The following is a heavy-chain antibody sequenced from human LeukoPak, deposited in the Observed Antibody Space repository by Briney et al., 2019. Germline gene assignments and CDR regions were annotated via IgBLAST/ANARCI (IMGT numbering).Heavy chain of an antibody. J-gene: IGHJ3*02. Sequence: GGSLRLSCSASGFTFSLYVMHWVRQAPGEGLEYVSGISKNGDSTYYADSVKGRFTISRDNSKNTLYFQMSSLRTEDTAVYYCLARPDAYDIWGQGTMVTVSS. CDR1: GFTFSLYV. CDR3: LARPDAYDI. CDR2: ISKNGDST. V-gene: IGHV3-64D*06.